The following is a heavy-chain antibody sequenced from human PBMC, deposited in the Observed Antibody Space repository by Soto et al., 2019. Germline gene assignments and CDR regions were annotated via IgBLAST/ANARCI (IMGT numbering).Heavy chain of an antibody. CDR1: GGTFSSYA. J-gene: IGHJ6*02. CDR2: IIPIFGTA. CDR3: AREVHITSVRGVIIGAGGMDV. V-gene: IGHV1-69*01. D-gene: IGHD3-10*01. Sequence: QVQLVQSGAEVKKPGSSVKVSCKASGGTFSSYAISWMRQAPGQGLEWMGGIIPIFGTANYAQKFQGRVTLTADESTSTGYMEPSSLRSEETAVYYGAREVHITSVRGVIIGAGGMDVWGRGTTVTVAS.